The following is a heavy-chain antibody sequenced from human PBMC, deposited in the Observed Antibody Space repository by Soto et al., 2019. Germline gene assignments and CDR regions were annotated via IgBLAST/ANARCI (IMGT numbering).Heavy chain of an antibody. CDR2: ISYDGSNK. CDR3: AKAAPDVYYYGMDV. Sequence: SCKASGFTFSSYGMHWVRQAPGKGLEWVAVISYDGSNKYYADSVKGRFTISRDNSKNTLYLQMNSLRAEDTAVYYCAKAAPDVYYYGMDVWGQGTTVTVSS. V-gene: IGHV3-30*18. J-gene: IGHJ6*02. CDR1: GFTFSSYG.